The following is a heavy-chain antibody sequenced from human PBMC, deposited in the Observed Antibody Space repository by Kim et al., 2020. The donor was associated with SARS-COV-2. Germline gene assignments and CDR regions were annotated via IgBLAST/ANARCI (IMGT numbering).Heavy chain of an antibody. V-gene: IGHV3-21*01. CDR3: ASTAVAAGTTDDAFDI. D-gene: IGHD6-13*01. CDR1: GFTFSSYS. Sequence: GGSLRLSCAASGFTFSSYSMNWVRQAPGKGLEWVSSISSSSSYIYYADSVKGRFTISRDKAKNSLYLQMNSLRAEDTAVYYCASTAVAAGTTDDAFDIWAQGTMVTVSS. CDR2: ISSSSSYI. J-gene: IGHJ3*02.